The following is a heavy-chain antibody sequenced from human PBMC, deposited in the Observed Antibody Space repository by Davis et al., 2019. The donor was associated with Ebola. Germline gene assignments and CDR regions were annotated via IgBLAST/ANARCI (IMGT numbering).Heavy chain of an antibody. CDR1: GFTFTSYA. CDR2: IYYSGST. Sequence: GSLRLSCAASGFTFTSYAMSWIRQHPGKGLEWIGYIYYSGSTYYNPSLKSRVTISVDTSKNQFSLKLSSVTAADTAVYYCARGEIATVIYYYYGMDVWGQGTTVTVSS. CDR3: ARGEIATVIYYYYGMDV. J-gene: IGHJ6*02. D-gene: IGHD4-11*01. V-gene: IGHV4-59*01.